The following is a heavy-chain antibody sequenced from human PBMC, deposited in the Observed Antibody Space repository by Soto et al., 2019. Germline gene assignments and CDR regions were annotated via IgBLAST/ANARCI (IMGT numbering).Heavy chain of an antibody. CDR2: MNPNSGNT. V-gene: IGHV1-8*01. D-gene: IGHD3-22*01. CDR1: GYTFTSYD. J-gene: IGHJ3*02. CDR3: ARRLDSHASSGYYYRDGFDI. Sequence: QVQLVQSGAEVKKPGASVKVSCKASGYTFTSYDINWVRQATGQGLEWMGWMNPNSGNTGYAQKFPGRVTMTRNTSISTAYMELSSLRSEDTAVYYCARRLDSHASSGYYYRDGFDIWGQGTMVTVSS.